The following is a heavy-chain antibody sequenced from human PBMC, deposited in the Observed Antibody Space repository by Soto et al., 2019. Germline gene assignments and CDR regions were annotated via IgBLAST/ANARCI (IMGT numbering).Heavy chain of an antibody. Sequence: GGSLRLSCAASGFTFSSYALSWVRQTPEKGLEWVSTISGSGSTAYYADSVKGRFTISRDNSRNTLYLQLSSLRAADTATYYCATHRFSSGWQNAFDFWGQGTMVTVSS. J-gene: IGHJ3*01. CDR1: GFTFSSYA. CDR2: ISGSGSTA. CDR3: ATHRFSSGWQNAFDF. V-gene: IGHV3-23*01. D-gene: IGHD6-19*01.